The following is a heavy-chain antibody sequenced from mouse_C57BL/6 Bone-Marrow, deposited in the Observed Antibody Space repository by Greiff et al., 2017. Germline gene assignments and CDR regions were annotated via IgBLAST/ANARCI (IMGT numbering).Heavy chain of an antibody. CDR2: ISSGGSYT. CDR3: ASSIDY. Sequence: DVQLVESGGDLVKPGGSLKLSCAASGFTFSSYGMSWVRQTPDKRLEWVATISSGGSYTYYPDSVKGRFTISRDNAKNPLYLQMSSLKSEDTAMYYCASSIDYWGQGTTLTVSS. V-gene: IGHV5-6*01. J-gene: IGHJ2*01. CDR1: GFTFSSYG.